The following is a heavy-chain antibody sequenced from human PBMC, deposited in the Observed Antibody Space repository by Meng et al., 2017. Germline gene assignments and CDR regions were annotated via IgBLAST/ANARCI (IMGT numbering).Heavy chain of an antibody. Sequence: SETLSLTCTVSGYSISSGYYWGWIRQPPGKGLEWIGSIYHSGSTYYNPSLKSRVTISVDTSKNQFSLKLSSVTAADTAVYYCARGKLRRYYYGMDVWGQGTTVTVSS. CDR1: GYSISSGYY. CDR3: ARGKLRRYYYGMDV. V-gene: IGHV4-38-2*02. J-gene: IGHJ6*02. CDR2: IYHSGST. D-gene: IGHD3-3*01.